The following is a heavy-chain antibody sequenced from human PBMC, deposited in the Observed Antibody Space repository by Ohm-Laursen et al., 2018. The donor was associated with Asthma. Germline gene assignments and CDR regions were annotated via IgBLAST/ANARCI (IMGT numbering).Heavy chain of an antibody. J-gene: IGHJ4*02. CDR1: GFTFSSYA. CDR3: AKDLETGVVPYDY. V-gene: IGHV3-23*01. Sequence: SLRLSCSASGFTFSSYAMSWVRQAPGKGLEWVSAISGSGGSTYYADSVKGRFTISRDNSKNTLYLQMNSLRAEDTAVYYCAKDLETGVVPYDYWGQGTLVTVSS. CDR2: ISGSGGST. D-gene: IGHD3-3*01.